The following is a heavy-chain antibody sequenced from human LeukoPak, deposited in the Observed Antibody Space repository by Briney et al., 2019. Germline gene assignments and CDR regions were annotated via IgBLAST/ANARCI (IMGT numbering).Heavy chain of an antibody. CDR2: IYHSGST. Sequence: PSETLSLTCSVSGYSISRNYHWGWIRPPPGKGLEWIGTIYHSGSTYYSPSLKSRVTISIHTSKNQFSLKLSSVTAADTAVYYCATMMYGSGNYYNSDYWGQGTLVTVSS. V-gene: IGHV4-38-2*02. J-gene: IGHJ4*02. CDR3: ATMMYGSGNYYNSDY. D-gene: IGHD3-10*01. CDR1: GYSISRNYH.